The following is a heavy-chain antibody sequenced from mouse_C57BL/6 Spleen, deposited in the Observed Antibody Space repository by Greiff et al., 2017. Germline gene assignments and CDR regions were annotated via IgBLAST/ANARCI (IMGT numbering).Heavy chain of an antibody. CDR2: INPSNGGT. CDR1: GYTFTSYW. D-gene: IGHD1-1*01. J-gene: IGHJ2*01. Sequence: QVQLQQPGTELVKPGASVKLSCKASGYTFTSYWMHWVKQRPGQGLEWIGNINPSNGGTNYTEKFKSKATLTVDQSSSTAYMQRSSLTSEDSAVYYCARLQNYYGSSYVFDYWGQGTTLTVSS. CDR3: ARLQNYYGSSYVFDY. V-gene: IGHV1-53*01.